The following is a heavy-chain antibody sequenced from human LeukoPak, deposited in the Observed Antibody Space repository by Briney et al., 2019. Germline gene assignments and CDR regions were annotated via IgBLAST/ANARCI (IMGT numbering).Heavy chain of an antibody. J-gene: IGHJ5*02. CDR3: ARWSDGSGSYYKA. V-gene: IGHV4-34*01. D-gene: IGHD3-10*01. Sequence: SETLSLTCAVYGGSFSGYYWSWIRQPPGKGLEWIGEIYHSGSTNYNPSLKSRVTISVDKSKNQFSLKLSSVTAADTAVYYCARWSDGSGSYYKAWGQGTLVTVSS. CDR1: GGSFSGYY. CDR2: IYHSGST.